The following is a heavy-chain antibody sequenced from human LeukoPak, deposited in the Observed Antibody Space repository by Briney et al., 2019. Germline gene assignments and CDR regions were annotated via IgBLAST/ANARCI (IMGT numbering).Heavy chain of an antibody. J-gene: IGHJ4*02. Sequence: PSETLSLTCTVSGDSIRSYYWSWIRQPPGKGLEGIGYIYYSGSTNYNPFLKSPVSISVDTSKNQFSLRLSSVTAADTAVYYCARTGSTVTMLYPFDNWGQGTLVTVSS. CDR1: GDSIRSYY. V-gene: IGHV4-59*01. D-gene: IGHD4-17*01. CDR3: ARTGSTVTMLYPFDN. CDR2: IYYSGST.